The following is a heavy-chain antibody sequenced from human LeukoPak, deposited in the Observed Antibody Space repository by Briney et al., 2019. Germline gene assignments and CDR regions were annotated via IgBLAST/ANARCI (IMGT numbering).Heavy chain of an antibody. Sequence: PGGSLRLSCAASGFTFSSYAMHWVRQAPGKGLEWVAVISYDGSNKYYADSVKGRFTISRDNSKNTLYLQMNSLRAEDTAVYYCARERYDFWSGYVDYWGQGILVTVSS. J-gene: IGHJ4*02. CDR3: ARERYDFWSGYVDY. CDR1: GFTFSSYA. V-gene: IGHV3-30-3*01. CDR2: ISYDGSNK. D-gene: IGHD3-3*01.